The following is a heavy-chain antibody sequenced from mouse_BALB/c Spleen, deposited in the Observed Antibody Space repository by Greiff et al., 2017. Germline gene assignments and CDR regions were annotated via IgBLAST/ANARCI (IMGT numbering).Heavy chain of an antibody. CDR1: GFNIKDSY. J-gene: IGHJ4*01. CDR3: AGDYGGYAMDD. CDR2: IDPANGNT. V-gene: IGHV14-3*02. Sequence: VQLKQSGAELVKPGASVKLSCTASGFNIKDSYMHWVKQRPEQGLEWIGRIDPANGNTKYDPKFQGKATITADTSSNTAYLQLSSLTSEDTAVYYCAGDYGGYAMDDWGQGTSVTVSS. D-gene: IGHD1-1*02.